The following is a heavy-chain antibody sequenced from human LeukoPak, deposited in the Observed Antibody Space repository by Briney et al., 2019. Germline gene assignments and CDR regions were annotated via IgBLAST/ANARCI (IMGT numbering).Heavy chain of an antibody. CDR3: ARGSPSYDFWSGYFDY. Sequence: SETLSLTCTVSGGSISSSSYYWGWIRQPPGKGLEWIGSIYYSGSTYYNPSLKSRVTVSVDTSKNQFSLKLSSVTAADTAVYYCARGSPSYDFWSGYFDYWGQGTLVTVSS. CDR1: GGSISSSSYY. CDR2: IYYSGST. D-gene: IGHD3-3*01. J-gene: IGHJ4*02. V-gene: IGHV4-39*01.